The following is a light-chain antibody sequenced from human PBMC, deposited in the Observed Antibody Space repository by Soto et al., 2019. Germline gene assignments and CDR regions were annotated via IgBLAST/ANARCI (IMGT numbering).Light chain of an antibody. V-gene: IGKV4-1*01. Sequence: DIVMTQSPDSLSVSLGERATIKCRSSQSVLHRSNGNNYIAWYQQKPGQPPKLLIYWSSTRDSGVPDRFIGSGSGTDFPLTVSSLQAEDVAVYDCQQYQSRSFTFGPGTKVHIE. CDR3: QQYQSRSFT. CDR1: QSVLHRSNGNNY. CDR2: WSS. J-gene: IGKJ3*01.